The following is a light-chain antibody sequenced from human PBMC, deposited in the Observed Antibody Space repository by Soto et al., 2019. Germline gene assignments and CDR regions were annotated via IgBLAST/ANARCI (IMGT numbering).Light chain of an antibody. J-gene: IGLJ1*01. Sequence: QSALTQPASVSGSPGQSITISCSGTNNDIGNYDLVSWYQYHPDKAPKLIIYAGSKRPSGVSTRFSGSKSGNTASLTISGLQAEDEADYYCCSYAGTSAPYVFGFGTKVTVL. V-gene: IGLV2-23*01. CDR1: NNDIGNYDL. CDR3: CSYAGTSAPYV. CDR2: AGS.